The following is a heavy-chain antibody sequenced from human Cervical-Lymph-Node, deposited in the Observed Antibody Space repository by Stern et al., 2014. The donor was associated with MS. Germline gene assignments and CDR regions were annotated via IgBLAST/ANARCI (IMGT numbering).Heavy chain of an antibody. CDR2: ISGYNDDT. Sequence: QVQLVQSGSEVKKPGASVKVSCKASGYTFTNYGISWVRQAPGQGLEWMGWISGYNDDTNYVEKFQGRVTMTTDTSTNTAYMELRSLRSDDTAVYYCARDPHIAVAGTGGGFDPWGQGTLVTVSS. J-gene: IGHJ5*02. V-gene: IGHV1-18*01. CDR3: ARDPHIAVAGTGGGFDP. D-gene: IGHD6-19*01. CDR1: GYTFTNYG.